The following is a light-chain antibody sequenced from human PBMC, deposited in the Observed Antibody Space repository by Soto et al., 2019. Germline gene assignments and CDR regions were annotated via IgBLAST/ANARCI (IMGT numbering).Light chain of an antibody. J-gene: IGKJ3*01. CDR2: ATS. CDR3: QQSSSFPLT. Sequence: IQMTQSPSSVSASVGDRVTITCRASQGISNWLAWYQQKPGKAPKLLIYATSNLQSGVPSRFSDSGSGTDFTLTISSLQPEDLAAYYCQQSSSFPLTFGPGTKVDIK. CDR1: QGISNW. V-gene: IGKV1-12*01.